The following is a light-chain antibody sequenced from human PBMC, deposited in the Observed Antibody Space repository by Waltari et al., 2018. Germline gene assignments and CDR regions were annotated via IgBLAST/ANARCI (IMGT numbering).Light chain of an antibody. CDR2: TNN. CDR3: AVWDDSLNGVV. J-gene: IGLJ2*01. CDR1: SPNIGSNT. Sequence: QSVLTQPPSASATPGQRVTISCSGSSPNIGSNTVTWYHQLPGTAPKLLIYTNNQRPAGVPDRFSGSKSGTSASLAISGLQSEDEADYYCAVWDDSLNGVVFGGGTKLTVL. V-gene: IGLV1-44*01.